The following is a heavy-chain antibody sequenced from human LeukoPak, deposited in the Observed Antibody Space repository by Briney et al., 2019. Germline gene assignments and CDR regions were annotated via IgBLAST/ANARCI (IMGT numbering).Heavy chain of an antibody. CDR2: ISGSGYYS. J-gene: IGHJ4*02. CDR1: EFTFDNYA. CDR3: AKQGPQITMIVVAPMGY. D-gene: IGHD3-22*01. V-gene: IGHV3-23*01. Sequence: GGSLRLSCAASEFTFDNYAMSWVRQAPGKGLEWVSVISGSGYYSYYADSVKGRFTISRDNSKNTLYLQMNSLRAEDTAVYYCAKQGPQITMIVVAPMGYWGQGTLVTVSS.